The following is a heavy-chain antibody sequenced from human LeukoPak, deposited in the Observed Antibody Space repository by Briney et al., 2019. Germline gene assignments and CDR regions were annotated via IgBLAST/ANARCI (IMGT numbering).Heavy chain of an antibody. CDR3: ARSAVAHNWFDP. V-gene: IGHV1-46*01. Sequence: ASVKVSCKASGYTFTSYYMHWVRQAPGQGLEWMGMINPSGGSTSYAQKFQGRVTMTRDTSTSTVYMELSSLRSEDTAVYYCARSAVAHNWFDPWGQGTLVTVSS. D-gene: IGHD6-19*01. CDR1: GYTFTSYY. CDR2: INPSGGST. J-gene: IGHJ5*02.